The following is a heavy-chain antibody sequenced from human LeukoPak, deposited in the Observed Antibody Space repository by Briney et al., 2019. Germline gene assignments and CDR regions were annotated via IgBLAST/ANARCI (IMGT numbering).Heavy chain of an antibody. J-gene: IGHJ6*02. CDR2: ISSSSSYI. D-gene: IGHD3-10*01. Sequence: GGSLRLSCAASGFTFSSYSMNSVRQAPGKGLEWVSSISSSSSYIYYADSVKGRFTISRDNAKNSLYLQMNSLRAEDTAVYYCARSSGSSGSYNYYYYYGMDVWGQGTTVTVSS. CDR1: GFTFSSYS. V-gene: IGHV3-21*01. CDR3: ARSSGSSGSYNYYYYYGMDV.